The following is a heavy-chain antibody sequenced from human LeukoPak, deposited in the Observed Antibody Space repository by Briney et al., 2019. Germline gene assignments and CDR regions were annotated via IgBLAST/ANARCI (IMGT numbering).Heavy chain of an antibody. V-gene: IGHV1-24*01. CDR2: FDPEDGET. Sequence: ASVKVSCKVSGYTLTELSMHWVRQAPGKGLEWMGGFDPEDGETIYAQKFQGRVTMTEDTSTDTAYMELSSLRSEDTAVYYCATRSKNYYYYGVDVWGQGTTVTVSS. CDR1: GYTLTELS. CDR3: ATRSKNYYYYGVDV. J-gene: IGHJ6*02.